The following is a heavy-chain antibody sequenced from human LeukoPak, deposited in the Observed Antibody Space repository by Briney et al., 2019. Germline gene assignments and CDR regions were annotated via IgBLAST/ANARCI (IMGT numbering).Heavy chain of an antibody. CDR2: IYSSGSA. CDR3: ASHRDYYDN. J-gene: IGHJ4*01. Sequence: SETLSLTCTVSGSSININFWTGIRQPPGKGLEWIGYIYSSGSASYNPSIKSRVIISGDTSKNQISLKLTSVTAADTAVYFFASHRDYYDNWGRGTLVTVSS. CDR1: GSSININF. D-gene: IGHD3-10*01. V-gene: IGHV4-59*08.